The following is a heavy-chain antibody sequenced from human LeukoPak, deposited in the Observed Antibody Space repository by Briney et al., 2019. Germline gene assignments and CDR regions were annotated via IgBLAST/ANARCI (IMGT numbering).Heavy chain of an antibody. CDR2: IYYSGST. J-gene: IGHJ4*02. V-gene: IGHV4-59*01. Sequence: PETLSLTCAVYGGSFSGYYWSWIRQPPGKGLEWIGYIYYSGSTNYNPSLKSRVTISVDTSKNQFSLKLSSVTAADTAVYYCARYGDYGVMNYWGQGTLVTVSS. D-gene: IGHD4-17*01. CDR1: GGSFSGYY. CDR3: ARYGDYGVMNY.